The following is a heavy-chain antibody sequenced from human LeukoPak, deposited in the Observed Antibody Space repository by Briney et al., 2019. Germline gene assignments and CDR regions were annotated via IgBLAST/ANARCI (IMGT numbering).Heavy chain of an antibody. CDR3: ATDRVGSHFDY. CDR1: GYTLTNYF. D-gene: IGHD1-26*01. Sequence: ASVKVSCKASGYTLTNYFMHWVRQAPGQGLEWMGGFDPEDGETIYAQKFQGRVTMTEDTSTDTAYMELSSLRSEDTAVYYCATDRVGSHFDYWGQGTLVTVSS. J-gene: IGHJ4*02. V-gene: IGHV1-24*01. CDR2: FDPEDGET.